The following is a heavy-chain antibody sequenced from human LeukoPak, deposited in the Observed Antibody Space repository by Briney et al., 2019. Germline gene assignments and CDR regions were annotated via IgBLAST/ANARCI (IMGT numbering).Heavy chain of an antibody. CDR2: ISYDGSNK. J-gene: IGHJ6*02. CDR3: ARDAYYDFWSGPRHYYYGMDV. D-gene: IGHD3-3*01. CDR1: GFTFSSYA. Sequence: PGRSLRLSCAASGFTFSSYAMHWVRQAPGKGLEWVAVISYDGSNKYYADSVKGRFTIPRDNSKNTLYLQMNSLRAEDTAVYYCARDAYYDFWSGPRHYYYGMDVWGQGTTVTVSS. V-gene: IGHV3-30-3*01.